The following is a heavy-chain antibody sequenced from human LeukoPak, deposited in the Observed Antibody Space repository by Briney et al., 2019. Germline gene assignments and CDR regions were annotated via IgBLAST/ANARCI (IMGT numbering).Heavy chain of an antibody. CDR1: GGSFSGYS. V-gene: IGHV4-34*01. CDR2: INHSGST. Sequence: PSETLSLTCAVYGGSFSGYSWSWIRQPPGKGLEWIGEINHSGSTTYNPSLKSRLTISVDTSKNQFSLKLSSVTAADTAVYYCARGGDYTLFDSWGQGTLVTVSS. CDR3: ARGGDYTLFDS. D-gene: IGHD4-11*01. J-gene: IGHJ4*02.